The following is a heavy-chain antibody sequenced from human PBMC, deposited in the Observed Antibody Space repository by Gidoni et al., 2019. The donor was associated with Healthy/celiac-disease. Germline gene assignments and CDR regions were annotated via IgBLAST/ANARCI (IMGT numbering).Heavy chain of an antibody. Sequence: EVQLVESGGGLVQPGGSLRLSCAASGFTFRSYWMHWVRQAQGKGLVWVSRINSDGSSTSYADSVKGRFTIARDNAKNTLYLQMNSLRAEDTAVYYCARALVLGYWSGGSCHNWFDPWGQGTLVTVSS. V-gene: IGHV3-74*01. CDR3: ARALVLGYWSGGSCHNWFDP. J-gene: IGHJ5*02. CDR2: INSDGSST. CDR1: GFTFRSYW. D-gene: IGHD2-15*01.